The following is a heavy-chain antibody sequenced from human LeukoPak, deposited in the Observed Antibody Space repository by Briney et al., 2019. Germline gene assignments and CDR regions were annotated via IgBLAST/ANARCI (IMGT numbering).Heavy chain of an antibody. J-gene: IGHJ4*02. CDR2: IYPGDSDT. V-gene: IGHV5-51*01. CDR3: ARGLYSSSWYADY. D-gene: IGHD6-13*01. CDR1: GYSFTSYW. Sequence: GESLKISCKGSGYSFTSYWIDWVRQMLGKGLEWMGIIYPGDSDTRYSPSFQGQVTISADKSISTAYLQWSSLKASDTAMYYCARGLYSSSWYADYWGQGTLVTVSS.